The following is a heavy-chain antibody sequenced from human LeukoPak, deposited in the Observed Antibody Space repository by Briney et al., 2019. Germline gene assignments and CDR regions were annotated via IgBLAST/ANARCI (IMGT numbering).Heavy chain of an antibody. D-gene: IGHD6-19*01. V-gene: IGHV4-4*07. Sequence: SETLSLTCTVSGGSISSYYWSWIRQPAGKGLEWIGHIYASGSGSTNYNPSLKSRVTTSLDTSKNQFSLKLTSLTAADTALYYCARDGSSGWNVDYWGQGTLVTVSS. CDR1: GGSISSYY. CDR2: IYASGSGST. J-gene: IGHJ4*02. CDR3: ARDGSSGWNVDY.